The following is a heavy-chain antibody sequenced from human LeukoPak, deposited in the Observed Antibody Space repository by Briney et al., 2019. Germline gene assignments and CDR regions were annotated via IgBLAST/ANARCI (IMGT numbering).Heavy chain of an antibody. CDR3: VRGSMRFGY. V-gene: IGHV4-59*01. D-gene: IGHD3/OR15-3a*01. Sequence: PSETLSLTCTVSGGSISSYYWNWIRQPPGKGLEWIGYIYYSGSTNYNPSLKSRVTISVDTSKNQFSLKLSSVTAADTAVYYCVRGSMRFGYRGEGTLVTVSS. CDR2: IYYSGST. CDR1: GGSISSYY. J-gene: IGHJ4*02.